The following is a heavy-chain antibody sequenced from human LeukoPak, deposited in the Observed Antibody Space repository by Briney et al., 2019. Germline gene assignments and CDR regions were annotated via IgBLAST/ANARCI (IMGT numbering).Heavy chain of an antibody. CDR1: GFSFGSYG. J-gene: IGHJ4*02. CDR3: AKDRTYYYDSSGYYYFDY. Sequence: GGSLRLSCVGSGFSFGSYGMHWVRQAPGKGLEWVAHIRHDGRNEDYADSVRGRFTISRDNSKNTLYLQMNSLRAEDTAVYYCAKDRTYYYDSSGYYYFDYWGQGTLVTVSS. D-gene: IGHD3-22*01. CDR2: IRHDGRNE. V-gene: IGHV3-30*02.